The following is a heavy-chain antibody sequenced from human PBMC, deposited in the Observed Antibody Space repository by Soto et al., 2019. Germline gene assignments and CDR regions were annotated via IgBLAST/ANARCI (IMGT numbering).Heavy chain of an antibody. V-gene: IGHV3-33*01. Sequence: QVHLVESGGGVVQPGRSLRLSCAASGFTFSSNGMHWVRQAPGKGLEWVAVIWFDGSIEYYADSVKGRFTISRDSSKTTLYLQMSGLGAEDTAVYYCARGGWRANWYFDLWGRGTLVTVSS. CDR2: IWFDGSIE. J-gene: IGHJ2*01. CDR3: ARGGWRANWYFDL. CDR1: GFTFSSNG. D-gene: IGHD2-15*01.